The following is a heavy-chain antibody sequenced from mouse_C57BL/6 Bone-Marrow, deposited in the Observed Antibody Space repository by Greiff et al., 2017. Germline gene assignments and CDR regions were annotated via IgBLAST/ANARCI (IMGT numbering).Heavy chain of an antibody. D-gene: IGHD1-3*01. V-gene: IGHV1-53*01. CDR1: GYTFTSYW. Sequence: QVQLQQPGTELVKPGASVKLSCKASGYTFTSYWMHWVQQRPGQGLEWIGNINPSNGGSNYNEKFKSKTTLTVDKSSSTAYMQLSSLTSEDSAVYYCARQGAPYAMDYWGQGTAVTVSS. J-gene: IGHJ4*01. CDR2: INPSNGGS. CDR3: ARQGAPYAMDY.